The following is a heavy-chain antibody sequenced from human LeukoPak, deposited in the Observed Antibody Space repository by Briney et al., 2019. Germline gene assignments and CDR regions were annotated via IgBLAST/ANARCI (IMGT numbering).Heavy chain of an antibody. V-gene: IGHV3-23*01. Sequence: GGSLRLSCAASGFTFSSYDMNWVRQAPGKGLEWVSGISSRGGSTYYADSVKGRFTISRDNSKNTLYLQMNSLRAEDTAVYYCAKDSSTIAVAGDNAFDIWGQGTMVSVSS. CDR3: AKDSSTIAVAGDNAFDI. J-gene: IGHJ3*02. CDR1: GFTFSSYD. D-gene: IGHD6-19*01. CDR2: ISSRGGST.